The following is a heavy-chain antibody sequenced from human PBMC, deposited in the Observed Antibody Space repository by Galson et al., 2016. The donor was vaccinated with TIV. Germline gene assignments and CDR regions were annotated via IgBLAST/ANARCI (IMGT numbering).Heavy chain of an antibody. V-gene: IGHV4-59*03. CDR1: GASISNYF. Sequence: SETLSLTCTVSGASISNYFWTWIRQPPGKGLEWIGYVYYTGSTNNIPSLTNYNPSLKSRVTISLDTSKNQFSLKVNSVTAGDTAIYYSVRTAYWSGYGDDWGQGILVTVSS. J-gene: IGHJ4*02. D-gene: IGHD3-3*01. CDR2: VYYTGSTNNIPSLT. CDR3: VRTAYWSGYGDD.